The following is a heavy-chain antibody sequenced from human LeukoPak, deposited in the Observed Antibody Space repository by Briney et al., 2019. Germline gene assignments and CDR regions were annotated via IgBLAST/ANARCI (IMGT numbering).Heavy chain of an antibody. J-gene: IGHJ4*02. CDR1: GFTYSSCA. CDR3: AKVAMIIVVITPSLDY. CDR2: ISGSDGST. V-gene: IGHV3-23*01. Sequence: PGESLRLSCAASGFTYSSCAMSGLRQAPGKGLAWVSAISGSDGSTDYADSVKGPLTISRDNSKITLYLQINSLRAEHTAVYYCAKVAMIIVVITPSLDYWGQGTLVTVSS. D-gene: IGHD3-22*01.